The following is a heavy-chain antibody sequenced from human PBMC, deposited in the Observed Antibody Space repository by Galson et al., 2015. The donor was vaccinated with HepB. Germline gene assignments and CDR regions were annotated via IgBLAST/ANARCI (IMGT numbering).Heavy chain of an antibody. CDR1: GFTFSDYY. D-gene: IGHD3-3*01. V-gene: IGHV3-11*01. CDR2: ISSSGSTI. J-gene: IGHJ3*02. Sequence: SLRLSCAASGFTFSDYYMSWIRQAPGKGLEWVSYISSSGSTIYYADSVKGRFTISRDNAKNSLYLQMNSLRAEDTAVYYCARRKRILGGERREGQENYDPKGDAFDIWGQGTMVTVSS. CDR3: ARRKRILGGERREGQENYDPKGDAFDI.